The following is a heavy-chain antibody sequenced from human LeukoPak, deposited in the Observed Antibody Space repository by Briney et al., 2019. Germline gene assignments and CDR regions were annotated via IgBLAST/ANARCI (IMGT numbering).Heavy chain of an antibody. CDR2: IRYDGGNK. Sequence: GGSLRLSCAASEFTFDNYAMSWVRQAPGKGLEWVAFIRYDGGNKYYADSVKGRLTISRDNSKNTLYLQMNSLRAEDTAVYYCATLPPPPPQLPIGDYFDYWGQGTLVTVSS. CDR1: EFTFDNYA. V-gene: IGHV3-30*02. CDR3: ATLPPPPPQLPIGDYFDY. D-gene: IGHD2-2*01. J-gene: IGHJ4*02.